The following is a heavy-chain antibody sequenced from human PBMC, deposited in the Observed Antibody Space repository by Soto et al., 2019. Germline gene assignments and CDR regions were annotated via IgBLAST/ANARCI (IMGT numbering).Heavy chain of an antibody. D-gene: IGHD3-16*02. CDR1: GGSISSSSYY. J-gene: IGHJ4*02. CDR3: AGSDYDYIWGSYRFRAPFDY. Sequence: SETLSLTCTVSGGSISSSSYYWGWIRQPPGKGLEWIGSIYYSGSTYYNPSLKSRVTISVDTSKNQFSLKLSSVTAADAAVYYCAGSDYDYIWGSYRFRAPFDYWGQGTLVTVSS. CDR2: IYYSGST. V-gene: IGHV4-39*01.